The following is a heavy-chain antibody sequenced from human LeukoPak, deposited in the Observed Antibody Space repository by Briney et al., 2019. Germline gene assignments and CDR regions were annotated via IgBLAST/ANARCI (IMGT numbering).Heavy chain of an antibody. CDR3: ARHIRYPQYSSGWVFDY. D-gene: IGHD6-19*01. V-gene: IGHV4-39*01. Sequence: SETLSLTCIVSSGSINSYYWGWIRQPPGKGLEWIGSIYYSGSTYYNPSLKSRVTISVDTSKNQFSLKLSSVTAADTAVYYCARHIRYPQYSSGWVFDYWGQGTLVTVSS. CDR1: SGSINSYY. J-gene: IGHJ4*02. CDR2: IYYSGST.